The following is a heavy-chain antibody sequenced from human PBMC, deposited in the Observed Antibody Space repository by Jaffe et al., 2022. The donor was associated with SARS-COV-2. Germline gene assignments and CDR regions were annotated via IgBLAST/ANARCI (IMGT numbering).Heavy chain of an antibody. J-gene: IGHJ6*03. V-gene: IGHV3-15*01. CDR2: IKSKTDGGTT. CDR3: TTETRLYYDILTGYYGPKREYYMDV. CDR1: GFTFSNAW. D-gene: IGHD3-9*01. Sequence: EVQLVESGGGLVKPGGSLRLSCAASGFTFSNAWMSWVRQAPGKGLEWVGRIKSKTDGGTTDYAAPVKGRFTISRDDSKNTLYLQMNSLKTEDTAVYYCTTETRLYYDILTGYYGPKREYYMDVWGKGTTVTVSS.